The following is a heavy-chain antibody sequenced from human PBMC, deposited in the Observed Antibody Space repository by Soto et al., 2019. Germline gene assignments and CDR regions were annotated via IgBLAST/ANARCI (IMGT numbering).Heavy chain of an antibody. CDR3: SRDDRDAFDI. V-gene: IGHV1-46*01. CDR1: GYTFTSYY. CDR2: INPSGGST. J-gene: IGHJ3*02. Sequence: QVQLVQSGADVKKPGASVKVSFKASGYTFTSYYMHWVRQVPGQGLEWMGIINPSGGSTSYAQKFQGRVTMTRDTSTSTVYMELSSLRSEDTAVYYCSRDDRDAFDIWGQGTMVTVSS.